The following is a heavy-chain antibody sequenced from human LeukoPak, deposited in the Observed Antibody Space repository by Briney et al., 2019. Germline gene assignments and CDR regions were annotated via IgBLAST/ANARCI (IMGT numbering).Heavy chain of an antibody. CDR2: MTGSGSRT. CDR1: GFTFSNYA. Sequence: AGSLRLSCTASGFTFSNYAMNWVRQTPGKGLEWVSSMTGSGSRTSYSDSVKGRFSISRNSSKNTLYIQMNSLRAEDTAIYYCAKVPSGAMMAPLGGMDVWGQGTTVTVSS. V-gene: IGHV3-23*01. J-gene: IGHJ6*02. D-gene: IGHD2-15*01. CDR3: AKVPSGAMMAPLGGMDV.